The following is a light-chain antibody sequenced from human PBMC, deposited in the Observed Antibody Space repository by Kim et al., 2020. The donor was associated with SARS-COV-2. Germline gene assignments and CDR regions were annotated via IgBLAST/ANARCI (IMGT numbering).Light chain of an antibody. CDR1: QSLYNNY. Sequence: EIVLTQSPGTLSLSPGDRATLSCWASQSLYNNYLAWYQQRPGQAPRLLIYGASRRATGIPDRFSGGGSGTDFTLTISRLEPEDFAVYYCQQYGASSEYPFGQGTKLEIK. V-gene: IGKV3-20*01. CDR2: GAS. J-gene: IGKJ2*01. CDR3: QQYGASSEYP.